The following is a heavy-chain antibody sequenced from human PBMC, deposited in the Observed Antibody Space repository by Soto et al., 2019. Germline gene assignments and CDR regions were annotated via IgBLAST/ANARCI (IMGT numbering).Heavy chain of an antibody. D-gene: IGHD3-10*01. CDR1: GGTFSSYA. J-gene: IGHJ6*02. V-gene: IGHV1-69*13. CDR2: IITSFGTA. Sequence: SAVKVPCKASGGTFSSYAIRGVRQAPRQGREWMGGIITSFGTANYAQNFQGRVTLTADESKSTAYLELSSLRSEVTAVYYCARVGTSRGFYYYGMDVWGQGTTVTVSS. CDR3: ARVGTSRGFYYYGMDV.